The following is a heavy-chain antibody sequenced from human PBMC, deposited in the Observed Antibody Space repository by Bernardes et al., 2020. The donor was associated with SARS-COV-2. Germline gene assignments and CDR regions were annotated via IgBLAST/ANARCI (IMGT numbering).Heavy chain of an antibody. J-gene: IGHJ5*02. CDR3: ARGYYESGGLSWFDP. CDR2: INPNGGGT. D-gene: IGHD3-22*01. V-gene: IGHV1-2*05. CDR1: GYTFTGYY. Sequence: ASVKVSCKASGYTFTGYYVHWVRQAPGQGLEWMGRINPNGGGTNYAQKFRGRVTMTRDTSINTAYMELNRLRSDDTGVYYCARGYYESGGLSWFDPWGQGTLVTVSS.